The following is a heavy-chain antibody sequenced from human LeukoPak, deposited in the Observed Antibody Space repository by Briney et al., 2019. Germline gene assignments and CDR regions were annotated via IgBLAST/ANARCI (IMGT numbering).Heavy chain of an antibody. J-gene: IGHJ3*02. CDR2: IYPADSAA. Sequence: PGESLKISCKASGYSFTTYWIGWVRQMPGKGLEWMGIIYPADSAAKYSPSFQGQVTISVDKSISTAYLQWSRLKASDTAMYYCARRDSSSWADTFDIWGHGTMVTVSS. V-gene: IGHV5-51*01. CDR3: ARRDSSSWADTFDI. D-gene: IGHD6-13*01. CDR1: GYSFTTYW.